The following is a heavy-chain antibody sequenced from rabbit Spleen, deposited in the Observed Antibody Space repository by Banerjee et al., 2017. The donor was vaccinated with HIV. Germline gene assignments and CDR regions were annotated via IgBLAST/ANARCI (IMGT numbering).Heavy chain of an antibody. Sequence: LVDYGGDLVQPGASLTLTCTASGFDFSNYNFMCWVRQAPGKGLEWIACIDTGSRDFTYYASWAKGRFTISKTSSTTVTLQMTSLTAADTATYFCARDAATSFSSYGMDLWGPGTLVTVS. D-gene: IGHD8-1*01. CDR2: IDTGSRDFT. CDR3: ARDAATSFSSYGMDL. CDR1: GFDFSNYNF. V-gene: IGHV1S40*01. J-gene: IGHJ6*01.